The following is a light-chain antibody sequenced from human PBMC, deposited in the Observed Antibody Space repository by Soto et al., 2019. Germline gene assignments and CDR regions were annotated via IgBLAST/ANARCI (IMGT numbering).Light chain of an antibody. CDR3: SSHAGSTVV. J-gene: IGLJ2*01. V-gene: IGLV2-8*01. CDR1: SSDVGGYNY. Sequence: QSALTQPPSASGSPGQSVTISCTGTSSDVGGYNYVSWYQQFPGEAPKLMIYDVTKRPSGVPDCFSGSKSGNTASLTVSGLLAEDEADYYCSSHAGSTVVFGGGTKLTVL. CDR2: DVT.